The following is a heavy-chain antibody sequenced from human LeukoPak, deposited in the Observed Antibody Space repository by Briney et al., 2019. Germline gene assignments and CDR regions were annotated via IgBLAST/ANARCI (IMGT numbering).Heavy chain of an antibody. V-gene: IGHV1-69*05. CDR1: GGTFSSYA. D-gene: IGHD1-26*01. CDR2: IIPIFGTA. Sequence: RASVKVSCKASGGTFSSYAISWVRQAPGQGLEWMGRIIPIFGTANYAQKFQGRVTITTDESTSTAYMELSSLRSEDTAVYYCARAVVSGSYYLDYWGQGTLVTVSS. CDR3: ARAVVSGSYYLDY. J-gene: IGHJ4*02.